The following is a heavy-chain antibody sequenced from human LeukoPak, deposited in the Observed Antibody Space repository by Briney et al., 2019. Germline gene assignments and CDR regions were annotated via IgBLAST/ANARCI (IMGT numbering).Heavy chain of an antibody. D-gene: IGHD3-10*01. CDR2: INHSGST. CDR3: ARRLRRDWLGVGYYYMDV. V-gene: IGHV4-34*01. Sequence: KPSETLSLTCAVYGGSFSGYYWSWIRQPPGKGLEWIGEINHSGSTNYNPSLKSRVTISVDTSKNQFSLKLSSVTAADTAVYYCARRLRRDWLGVGYYYMDVWGKGTTVTVSS. CDR1: GGSFSGYY. J-gene: IGHJ6*03.